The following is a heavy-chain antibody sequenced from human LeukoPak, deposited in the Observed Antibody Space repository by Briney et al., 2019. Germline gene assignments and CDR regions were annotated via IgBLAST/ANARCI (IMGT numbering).Heavy chain of an antibody. J-gene: IGHJ4*02. CDR2: RSTYNGNT. D-gene: IGHD6-6*01. V-gene: IGHV1-18*01. Sequence: ASVKVPGKASGYDFINYGISWVRQAAGQGLEWMGWRSTYNGNTDYKLQGRVTMTTDTSTRTSYRELRSLKSEASAVYYCGRGGPFPSSSYSREYYLDYWGQGTLVTVSS. CDR1: GYDFINYG. CDR3: GRGGPFPSSSYSREYYLDY.